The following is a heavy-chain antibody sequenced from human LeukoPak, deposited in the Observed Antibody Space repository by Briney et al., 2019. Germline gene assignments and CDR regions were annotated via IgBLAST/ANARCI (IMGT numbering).Heavy chain of an antibody. CDR1: GFTFSSYA. V-gene: IGHV3-23*01. CDR2: ISGSGGST. Sequence: PGGSLRLSCAASGFTFSSYAMSWVRQAPGKGLEWVSAISGSGGSTYYADSVKGRFTISRDNSKNTLYLQMNSLRAEDTAVHYCAKDPSGSGSAQYDYWGQGTLVTVSS. CDR3: AKDPSGSGSAQYDY. D-gene: IGHD3-10*01. J-gene: IGHJ4*02.